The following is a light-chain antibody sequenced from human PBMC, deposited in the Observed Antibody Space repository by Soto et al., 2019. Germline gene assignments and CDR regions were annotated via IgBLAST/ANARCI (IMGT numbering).Light chain of an antibody. CDR2: RAS. J-gene: IGKJ1*01. Sequence: DIQMTQSPSALSASVGDRVTITCRASQSISSWLAWYQQKPGKAPNLLIYRASSLESGVPSRFSGSGSGTEFTLTISSLQPDDFATYYCQHSHSYPVTFGQGTKVEIK. V-gene: IGKV1-5*03. CDR1: QSISSW. CDR3: QHSHSYPVT.